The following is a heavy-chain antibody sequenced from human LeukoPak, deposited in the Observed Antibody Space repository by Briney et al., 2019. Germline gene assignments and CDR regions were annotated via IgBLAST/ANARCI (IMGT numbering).Heavy chain of an antibody. D-gene: IGHD2/OR15-2a*01. Sequence: PGGSLRLSCVASGFTFSSYAMTWVRQAPGKGLEWVSGISGSGGTTYYADSVKGRFTISRDNSKNTLYLQMNSLRAEDTAVYYCAKTIGPPYYFDYWGQGTLVTVSS. CDR3: AKTIGPPYYFDY. CDR2: ISGSGGTT. J-gene: IGHJ4*02. V-gene: IGHV3-23*01. CDR1: GFTFSSYA.